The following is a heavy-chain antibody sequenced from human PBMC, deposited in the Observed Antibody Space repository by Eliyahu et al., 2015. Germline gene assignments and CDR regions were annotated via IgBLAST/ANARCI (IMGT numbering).Heavy chain of an antibody. CDR3: ARGRYCSGGSCLNWFDP. J-gene: IGHJ5*02. D-gene: IGHD2-15*01. Sequence: QVQLQQWGAGLLKPSETLSLTCAVYGGSFXGYYWSWIRQPPGKGLEWIGEINHSGSTNYNPSLKSRVTISVDTSKNQFSLKLSSVTAADTAVYYCARGRYCSGGSCLNWFDPWGQGTLVTVSS. V-gene: IGHV4-34*01. CDR2: INHSGST. CDR1: GGSFXGYY.